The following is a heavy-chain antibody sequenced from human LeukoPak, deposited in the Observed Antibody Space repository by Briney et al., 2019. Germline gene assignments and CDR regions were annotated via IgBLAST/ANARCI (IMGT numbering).Heavy chain of an antibody. J-gene: IGHJ4*02. CDR3: ARDLGHAPDY. CDR2: ISSSSTYI. V-gene: IGHV3-21*01. CDR1: GFTFSSYS. Sequence: GGSLRLSCAASGFTFSSYSMNWVRQAPVKELEWVSSISSSSTYIYYADAMKGRFTISRDNAKNSLYLQMNSLRAEDTAVYYCARDLGHAPDYWGQGTLVTVSS.